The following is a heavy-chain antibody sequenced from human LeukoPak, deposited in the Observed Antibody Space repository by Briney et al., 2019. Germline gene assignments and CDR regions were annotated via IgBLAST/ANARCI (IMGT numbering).Heavy chain of an antibody. CDR3: AQWSRYFDS. V-gene: IGHV3-23*01. Sequence: GGSLSLSCAASGFTFSIYAMSCVRQAPGKGLEWVSAISGSGGSTYYADSVRGRFTISRDNSKNTLYLQMNRLSAEDTALYFCAQWSRYFDSWGEGTLVTVSS. CDR1: GFTFSIYA. D-gene: IGHD1-26*01. J-gene: IGHJ4*02. CDR2: ISGSGGST.